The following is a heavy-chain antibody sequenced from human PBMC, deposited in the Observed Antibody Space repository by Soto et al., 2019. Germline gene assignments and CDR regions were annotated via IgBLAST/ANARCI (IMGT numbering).Heavy chain of an antibody. D-gene: IGHD6-13*01. J-gene: IGHJ3*02. CDR2: IYPGDSDT. V-gene: IGHV5-51*01. CDR1: GYSFTSYW. Sequence: PGESLKISFKGSGYSFTSYWIGWLRQMPGKGLEWMGIIYPGDSDTRYSPSFQGQVTISADKSISTAYLQWSSLKASDTAMYYCASTRPSSSSWYLGAFDIWGQGTMVTVSS. CDR3: ASTRPSSSSWYLGAFDI.